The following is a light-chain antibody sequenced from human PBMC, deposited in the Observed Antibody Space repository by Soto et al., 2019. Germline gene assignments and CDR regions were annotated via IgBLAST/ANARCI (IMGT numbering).Light chain of an antibody. CDR2: GAS. CDR3: QQYNNWPAWT. Sequence: IVMPQAPATLSVSPVERATLSCRASQSVSSNLAWYQQKPGRAHRLLIYGASTRATGIPARFSGSGSGTEFTLTISSLQSEDFAVYYCQQYNNWPAWTFGQGTKVDIK. V-gene: IGKV3-15*01. CDR1: QSVSSN. J-gene: IGKJ1*01.